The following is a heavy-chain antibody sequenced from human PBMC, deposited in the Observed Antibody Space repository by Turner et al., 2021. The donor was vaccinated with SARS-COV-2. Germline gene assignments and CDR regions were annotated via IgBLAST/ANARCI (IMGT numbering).Heavy chain of an antibody. CDR2: INSTGYII. Sequence: HLVESGGGLVKPAGSLTLSCVASGFSLSDYYMSWVRQAPGKGLEWLSYINSTGYIINSADSVKGRFTVSRDNAKNSLSLVMDSLRAEDTAVYYCARDGGDQSGGAFDIWGQGTMVTVSS. V-gene: IGHV3-11*04. D-gene: IGHD2-21*01. CDR1: GFSLSDYY. J-gene: IGHJ3*02. CDR3: ARDGGDQSGGAFDI.